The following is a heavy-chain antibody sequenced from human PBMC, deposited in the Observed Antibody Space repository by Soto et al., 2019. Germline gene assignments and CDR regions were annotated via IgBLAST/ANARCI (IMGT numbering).Heavy chain of an antibody. CDR3: ARPYGDYDDNWFDP. D-gene: IGHD4-17*01. Sequence: SETLSLTCAVYGGSFSGYYWSWIRQPPGKGLEWIGEINHSGSTNYNPSLKSRVTISVDTSKNQFSLKLSSVTAADTAVYYCARPYGDYDDNWFDPWGQGTLVTVSS. J-gene: IGHJ5*02. V-gene: IGHV4-34*01. CDR1: GGSFSGYY. CDR2: INHSGST.